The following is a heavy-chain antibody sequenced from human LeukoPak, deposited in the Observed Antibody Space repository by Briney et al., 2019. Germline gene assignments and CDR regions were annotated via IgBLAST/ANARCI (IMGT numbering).Heavy chain of an antibody. CDR3: ASSIAAAARGAFDI. J-gene: IGHJ3*02. CDR1: GGTFSSYA. V-gene: IGHV1-69*05. Sequence: ASVKVSCKASGGTFSSYAISWVRQAPGQGLEWIGRIIPIFGTANYAQKFQGRVTITTDESTSTAYMELSSLRSEDTAVYYCASSIAAAARGAFDIWGQGTMVTVSS. D-gene: IGHD6-13*01. CDR2: IIPIFGTA.